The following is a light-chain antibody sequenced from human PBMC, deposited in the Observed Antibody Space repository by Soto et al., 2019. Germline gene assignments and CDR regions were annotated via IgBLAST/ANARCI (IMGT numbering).Light chain of an antibody. J-gene: IGLJ3*02. CDR2: HVN. Sequence: QSVLTQPRSVSGSPGQSVTISCTGTSSNVGGYDYVSWYQQHPGKAPQLIIFHVNRRPSGVPDRFSGSKSGNTASLTISGLQAEDEADYHCCSYAGAYSWVFGGGTKVTVL. CDR3: CSYAGAYSWV. V-gene: IGLV2-11*01. CDR1: SSNVGGYDY.